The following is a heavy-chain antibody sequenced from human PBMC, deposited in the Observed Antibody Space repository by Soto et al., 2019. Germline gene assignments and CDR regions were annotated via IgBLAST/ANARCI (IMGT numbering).Heavy chain of an antibody. CDR3: ARVWSYWYFDL. Sequence: ASVKVSCKASGYTFTNFGISWVRQATGQGLEWMGWMNPNSGNTGYAQKFQGRVTMTRNTSISTAYMELSSLRSEDTAVYYCARVWSYWYFDLWGRGTLVTVSS. J-gene: IGHJ2*01. D-gene: IGHD3-10*01. CDR1: GYTFTNFG. CDR2: MNPNSGNT. V-gene: IGHV1-8*01.